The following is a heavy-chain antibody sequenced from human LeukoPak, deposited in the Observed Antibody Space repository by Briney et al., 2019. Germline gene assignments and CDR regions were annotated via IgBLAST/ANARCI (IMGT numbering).Heavy chain of an antibody. Sequence: GGSLRLSCTASEFTVSSNYMSWVRQAPGRGLEWVSVIYSGGGTYYADSVKGRFTISRGNSKNMLYLQMNSLRADDTAVYYCAREEMAVAGYFDYWGQGTLVTVSS. V-gene: IGHV3-53*01. CDR2: IYSGGGT. D-gene: IGHD6-19*01. CDR3: AREEMAVAGYFDY. CDR1: EFTVSSNY. J-gene: IGHJ4*02.